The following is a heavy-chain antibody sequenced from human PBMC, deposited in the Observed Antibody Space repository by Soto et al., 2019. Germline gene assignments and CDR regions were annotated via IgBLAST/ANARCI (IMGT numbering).Heavy chain of an antibody. CDR1: GFTFSNYA. CDR3: AKDPYSGVLVPVAIGFNP. D-gene: IGHD2-2*01. J-gene: IGHJ5*02. Sequence: GGSLRLSCAASGFTFSNYAMTWVRQGPGKGLEWVSAISGSGGSAYYADSVKGRFTISRDNSKNTLYLQMNSLRADDSGVYYCAKDPYSGVLVPVAIGFNPWGPGTLVTAPQ. CDR2: ISGSGGSA. V-gene: IGHV3-23*01.